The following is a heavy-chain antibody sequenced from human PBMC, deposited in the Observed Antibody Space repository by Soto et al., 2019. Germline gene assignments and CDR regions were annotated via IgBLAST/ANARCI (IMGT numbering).Heavy chain of an antibody. CDR1: GGSISSYY. J-gene: IGHJ3*02. CDR3: ARGDYEGAFDI. D-gene: IGHD4-17*01. CDR2: IYYSGST. Sequence: SETLSLTCTVSGGSISSYYWSWIRQPPGKGLEWIGYIYYSGSTNYNPSLKSRVTISVDTSKNQFSLKLSSVTAADTAVYYCARGDYEGAFDIWGQGTMVTVSS. V-gene: IGHV4-59*01.